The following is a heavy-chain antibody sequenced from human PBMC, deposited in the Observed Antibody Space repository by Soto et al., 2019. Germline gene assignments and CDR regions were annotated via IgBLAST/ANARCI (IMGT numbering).Heavy chain of an antibody. CDR2: INPRGGST. J-gene: IGHJ4*02. D-gene: IGHD6-6*01. V-gene: IGHV1-46*01. CDR1: GYTFTTYY. Sequence: GASVKVSCKASGYTFTTYYLHWLQQAPGQGLEWMGIINPRGGSTTYAQKFQGRVTLTSDTSTSTAYMELSRLRSEDTAVYFCARDSIVARYYFYYWGQGTPVTVSS. CDR3: ARDSIVARYYFYY.